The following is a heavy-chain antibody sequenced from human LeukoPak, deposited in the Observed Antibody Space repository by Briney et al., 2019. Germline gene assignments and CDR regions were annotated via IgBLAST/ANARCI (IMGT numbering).Heavy chain of an antibody. CDR3: ARSTTALQDAFDI. CDR2: ISGSGGST. CDR1: GFSFSSYA. Sequence: PGGSLRLSCAASGFSFSSYAMGWVRQAPGKGLEWVSAISGSGGSTYYADSVKGRFTISRDNSKNTLYLQMNSLRAEDTAVYYCARSTTALQDAFDIWGQGTMVTVSS. D-gene: IGHD4-17*01. J-gene: IGHJ3*02. V-gene: IGHV3-23*01.